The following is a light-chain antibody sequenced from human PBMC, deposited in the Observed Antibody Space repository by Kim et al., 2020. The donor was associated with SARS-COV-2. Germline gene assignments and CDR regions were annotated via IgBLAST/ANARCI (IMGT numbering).Light chain of an antibody. J-gene: IGLJ2*01. V-gene: IGLV3-1*01. CDR1: KVGDRD. CDR2: QDR. Sequence: SGSPGQTAKIPCSGDKVGDRDVSWYQQKPGQSPVLMIFQDRKRSSGIPGRFSGSNSGNRATLTITETQSVDEADYSCQTWDNGVVIFGGGTQLTVL. CDR3: QTWDNGVVI.